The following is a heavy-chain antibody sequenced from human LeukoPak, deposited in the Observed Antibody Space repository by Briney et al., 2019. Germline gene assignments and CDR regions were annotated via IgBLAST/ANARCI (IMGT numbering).Heavy chain of an antibody. Sequence: GGSLRLSXAASGFTFSDYYMSWIRQAPGKGLEWVSYISSSGSTIYYADSVKGRFTISRDNAKNSLYLQMNSLRSEDTAVYYCASLGIPEAFFDYWGQGTLVTVSS. CDR1: GFTFSDYY. CDR3: ASLGIPEAFFDY. J-gene: IGHJ4*02. CDR2: ISSSGSTI. V-gene: IGHV3-11*01. D-gene: IGHD1-14*01.